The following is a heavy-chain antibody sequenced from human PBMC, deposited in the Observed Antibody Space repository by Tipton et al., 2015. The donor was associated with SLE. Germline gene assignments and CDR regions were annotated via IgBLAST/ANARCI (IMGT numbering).Heavy chain of an antibody. Sequence: LRLSCTVSGGSISSYYWSWIRQPPGKGLEWIGYIYYSGSTNYNPSLKSRATISVDTSKNQFSLKLSSVTAADTAVYYCARSGSYWFDPWGQGTLVTVSS. CDR3: ARSGSYWFDP. CDR2: IYYSGST. V-gene: IGHV4-59*08. D-gene: IGHD6-6*01. CDR1: GGSISSYY. J-gene: IGHJ5*02.